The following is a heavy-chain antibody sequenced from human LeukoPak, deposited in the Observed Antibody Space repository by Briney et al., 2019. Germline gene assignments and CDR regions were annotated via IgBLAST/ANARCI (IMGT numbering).Heavy chain of an antibody. V-gene: IGHV1-46*01. Sequence: ASVKVSCKAFGYTFTSNYMHWVRQAPGQGPEWMGVISPSGGSTTYAQKFQGRVTLTRDMSTSTNYLELSSLRSEDTAVYYCARWLYGSGSYYDDWGQGTLVTVSS. D-gene: IGHD3-10*01. CDR2: ISPSGGST. CDR3: ARWLYGSGSYYDD. CDR1: GYTFTSNY. J-gene: IGHJ4*02.